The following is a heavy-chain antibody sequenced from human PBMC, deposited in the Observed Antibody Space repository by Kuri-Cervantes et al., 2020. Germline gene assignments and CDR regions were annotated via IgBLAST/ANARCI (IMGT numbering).Heavy chain of an antibody. CDR3: AKEERLVPSAEDY. D-gene: IGHD6-13*01. CDR1: GFTFSSYS. J-gene: IGHJ4*02. V-gene: IGHV3-21*01. Sequence: GGSLRLSCAASGFTFSSYSMNWVRQAPGKGLEWVSSISSSSSYIYYADSVKGRFTISRDNAKNSLYLQMNSLRAEDTAVYYCAKEERLVPSAEDYWGQGTLVTVSS. CDR2: ISSSSSYI.